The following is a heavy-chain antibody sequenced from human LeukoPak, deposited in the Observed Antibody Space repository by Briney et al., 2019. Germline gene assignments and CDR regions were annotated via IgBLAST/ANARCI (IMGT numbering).Heavy chain of an antibody. CDR1: GYSISSGYY. Sequence: SETLSLTCTVSGYSISSGYYRGWIRQPPGRGLEWIGSIYHSGSAYYNPSLKSRVTISVTSKNQFSLKLSSVTAADTAVYYCARLATLDPDSYGEYYYMDVWGKGTTVTISS. D-gene: IGHD5-18*01. J-gene: IGHJ6*03. CDR3: ARLATLDPDSYGEYYYMDV. CDR2: IYHSGSA. V-gene: IGHV4-38-2*02.